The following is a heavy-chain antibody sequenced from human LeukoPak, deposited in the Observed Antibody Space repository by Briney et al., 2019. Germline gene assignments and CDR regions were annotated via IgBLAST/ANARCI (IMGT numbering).Heavy chain of an antibody. D-gene: IGHD4-17*01. CDR2: FDPEDGET. CDR3: ARRFVSYGDYEERYYFDY. Sequence: ASVKVSCKVSGYSLTELSMHWVRQAPGKGLEWMGGFDPEDGETIYAQKFQGRVTMTEDTSTDTAYMELSSLRSEDTAVYYCARRFVSYGDYEERYYFDYWGQGTLVTVSS. V-gene: IGHV1-24*01. J-gene: IGHJ4*02. CDR1: GYSLTELS.